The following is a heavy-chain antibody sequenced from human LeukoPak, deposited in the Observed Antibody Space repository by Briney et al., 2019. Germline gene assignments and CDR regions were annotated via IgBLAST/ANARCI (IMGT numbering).Heavy chain of an antibody. CDR1: GYTFTGYY. CDR3: ARGSDGYDFTFDY. Sequence: ASVKVSCKASGYTFTGYYMHWVRQAPGQGLEWMGWINPNSGGTNYAQKFQGRVTMTRDTSIGTAYMELSRLRSDDTAVYYCARGSDGYDFTFDYWGQGTLVTVSS. V-gene: IGHV1-2*02. D-gene: IGHD5-12*01. J-gene: IGHJ4*02. CDR2: INPNSGGT.